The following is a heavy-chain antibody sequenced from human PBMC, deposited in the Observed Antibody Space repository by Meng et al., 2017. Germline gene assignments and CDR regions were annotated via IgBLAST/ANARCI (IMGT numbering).Heavy chain of an antibody. D-gene: IGHD6-19*01. V-gene: IGHV1-69*06. Sequence: QVQLLQCGAEGKKPGSSVKVSCKAAGGTFSSYAISWVRQAPGQGLEWMGGIIPIFGTANYAQKFQGRVTITADKSTSTAYMELSSLRSEDTAVYYCHSGWYQAGDDYWGQGTLVTVSS. CDR3: HSGWYQAGDDY. CDR1: GGTFSSYA. CDR2: IIPIFGTA. J-gene: IGHJ4*02.